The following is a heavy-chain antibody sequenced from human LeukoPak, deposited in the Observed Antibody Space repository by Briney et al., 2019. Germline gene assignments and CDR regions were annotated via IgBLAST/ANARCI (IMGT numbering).Heavy chain of an antibody. V-gene: IGHV3-15*01. CDR1: GFTFSNAW. J-gene: IGHJ4*02. CDR3: TTYCSGASCFFFDN. Sequence: GGSLRLSCAASGFTFSNAWMSWVRQAPGKGLGWVGRIKGKTDGETTDYAAPVKGRFAISRDDSKNTVYLQMNSLKTEDTAVYYCTTYCSGASCFFFDNWGQGTLVTVSS. CDR2: IKGKTDGETT. D-gene: IGHD2-15*01.